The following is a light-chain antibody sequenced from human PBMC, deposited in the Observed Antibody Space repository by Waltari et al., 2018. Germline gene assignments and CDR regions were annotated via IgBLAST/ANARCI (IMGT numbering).Light chain of an antibody. CDR3: SSLTSSSTYV. J-gene: IGLJ1*01. Sequence: QSALTQPASVSGSPGQSITISCTGTSSDIGTFNYVSWYQQHPGKAPKLMIFEVSNRPSGVSKRFSGAKSGNTASLTISGLQAEDEADYYCSSLTSSSTYVFGTGTKVTVL. CDR1: SSDIGTFNY. CDR2: EVS. V-gene: IGLV2-14*01.